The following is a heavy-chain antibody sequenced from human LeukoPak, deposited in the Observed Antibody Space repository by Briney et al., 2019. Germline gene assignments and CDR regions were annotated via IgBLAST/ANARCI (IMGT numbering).Heavy chain of an antibody. CDR3: AREEPYYYYMDV. CDR2: IYYSGST. J-gene: IGHJ6*03. CDR1: GGSISGGGYY. D-gene: IGHD1-26*01. Sequence: SQTLSLTCTVSGGSISGGGYYWSWIRQHPGKGLEWIGYIYYSGSTYYNPSLKSRVTISVDTSKNQFSLKLSSVTAADTAAYYCAREEPYYYYMDVWGKGTTVTVSS. V-gene: IGHV4-31*03.